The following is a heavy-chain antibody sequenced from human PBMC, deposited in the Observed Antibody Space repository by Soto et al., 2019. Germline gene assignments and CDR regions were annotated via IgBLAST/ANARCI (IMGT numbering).Heavy chain of an antibody. CDR3: ARSVRKYYYYGMDV. J-gene: IGHJ6*02. CDR1: GFTFDDYA. Sequence: GGSLRLSCAASGFTFDDYAMHWVRQAPGKGLEWVSGISWNSGSIGYADSVKGRFTISRDNAKNSLYLQMNSLRAEDTALYYCARSVRKYYYYGMDVWGQGTTVTVSS. V-gene: IGHV3-9*01. CDR2: ISWNSGSI.